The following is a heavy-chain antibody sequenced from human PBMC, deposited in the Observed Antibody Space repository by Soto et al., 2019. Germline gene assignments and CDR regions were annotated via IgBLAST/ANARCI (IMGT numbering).Heavy chain of an antibody. J-gene: IGHJ5*02. CDR2: IYYSGST. CDR3: ARGRPARSGYDFLWFDP. CDR1: AGSISSYY. V-gene: IGHV4-59*12. D-gene: IGHD5-12*01. Sequence: PSETLSLPCTVSAGSISSYYWSWIRQPPGKGLEWIGYIYYSGSTNYNPSLKSRVTRSVDTSKNQFSLKLSSVTAADTAVYYCARGRPARSGYDFLWFDPWGQGTLVTVSS.